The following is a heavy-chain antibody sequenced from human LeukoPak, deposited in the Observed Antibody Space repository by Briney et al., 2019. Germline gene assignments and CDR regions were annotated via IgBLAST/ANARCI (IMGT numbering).Heavy chain of an antibody. CDR3: LQYNAGST. Sequence: GGSLRLSCAASGFTFSSYSMNWVRQAPGKGLEWVANIKKDGSAKYYVDSVKGRFTISRENAKNSLYLQMSSLRVEDTALYYCLQYNAGSTWGQGTLVTVSS. V-gene: IGHV3-7*01. J-gene: IGHJ5*02. D-gene: IGHD3-10*01. CDR1: GFTFSSYS. CDR2: IKKDGSAK.